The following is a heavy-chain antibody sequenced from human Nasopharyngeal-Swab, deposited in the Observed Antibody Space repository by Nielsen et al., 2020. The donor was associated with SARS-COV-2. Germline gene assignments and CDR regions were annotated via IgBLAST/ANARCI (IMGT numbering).Heavy chain of an antibody. CDR3: ARGNYYDSSGYYYVAFDI. D-gene: IGHD3-22*01. V-gene: IGHV3-33*01. Sequence: GGSLRLSCAASGFTFSSYGMHWVRQAPGKGLAWVAVIWYDGSNKYYADSVKGRFTISRDNSKNTLYLQMNSLRAEDTAVYYCARGNYYDSSGYYYVAFDIWGQGTMVTVSS. CDR1: GFTFSSYG. CDR2: IWYDGSNK. J-gene: IGHJ3*02.